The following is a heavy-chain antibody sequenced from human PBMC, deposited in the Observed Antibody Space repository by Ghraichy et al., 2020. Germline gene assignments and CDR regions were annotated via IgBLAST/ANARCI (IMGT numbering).Heavy chain of an antibody. J-gene: IGHJ6*02. CDR2: ISYDGSNK. V-gene: IGHV3-30*18. D-gene: IGHD2-15*01. CDR1: GFTFSSYG. Sequence: GGSLRLSCAASGFTFSSYGMHWVRQAPGKGLEWVAVISYDGSNKYYADSVKGRFTISRDNSKNTLYLQMNSLRAEDTAVYYCAKDQATSTYCSGCSCYDGWGYYYYGMDVWGQGTTVTVSS. CDR3: AKDQATSTYCSGCSCYDGWGYYYYGMDV.